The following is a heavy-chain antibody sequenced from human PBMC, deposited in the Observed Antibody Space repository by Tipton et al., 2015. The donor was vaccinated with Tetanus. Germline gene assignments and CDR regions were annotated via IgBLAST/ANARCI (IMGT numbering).Heavy chain of an antibody. J-gene: IGHJ4*02. Sequence: GLVKPSETLSLICTVSGGSMSSYYWSWIRQPPGKGLEWIGYIYYTGSTNYNPSLKSGVTISQDTSKNQFSLRLTSVAAADTAVYYCARANNEFPKKGPFDSWGQGSLVIVSS. CDR3: ARANNEFPKKGPFDS. CDR2: IYYTGST. CDR1: GGSMSSYY. V-gene: IGHV4-59*01. D-gene: IGHD1-1*01.